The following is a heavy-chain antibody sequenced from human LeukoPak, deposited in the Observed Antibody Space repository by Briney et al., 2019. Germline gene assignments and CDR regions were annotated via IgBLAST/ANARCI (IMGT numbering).Heavy chain of an antibody. D-gene: IGHD4-11*01. Sequence: PSETLSLTCAVSGGSISSSNWWRWVRQPPGKGLEWIGEIYHSGSTNYNPSLKSRVTISVDKSKNQFSLKLSSVTAADTAVYYCARRAPLLVTTRYFDYWGQGNLVTVSS. CDR3: ARRAPLLVTTRYFDY. V-gene: IGHV4-4*02. CDR2: IYHSGST. CDR1: GGSISSSNW. J-gene: IGHJ4*02.